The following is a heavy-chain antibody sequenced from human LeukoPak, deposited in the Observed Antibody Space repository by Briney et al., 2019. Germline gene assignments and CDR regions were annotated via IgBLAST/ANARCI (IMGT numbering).Heavy chain of an antibody. V-gene: IGHV1-2*02. Sequence: ASVKVSCKASGGTFSSYAISWVRQAPGQGLEWMGWINPNSGGTNYAQKFQGGVTMTRDTSISTAYMEPSRLRSDDTAVYYCARGPRLWELGGYFDYWGQGTLVTVSS. CDR2: INPNSGGT. CDR1: GGTFSSYA. D-gene: IGHD1-26*01. J-gene: IGHJ4*02. CDR3: ARGPRLWELGGYFDY.